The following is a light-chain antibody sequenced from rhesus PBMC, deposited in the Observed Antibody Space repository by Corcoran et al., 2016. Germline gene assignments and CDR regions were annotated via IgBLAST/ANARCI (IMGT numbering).Light chain of an antibody. CDR2: YHTDSDK. CDR1: RGLRVGSSR. V-gene: IGLV5-83*02. J-gene: IGLJ1*01. Sequence: QPVLTQPTSLSASPGASARLTCPLSRGLRVGSSRIFWYQQKPGSPPRYLLNYHTDSDKHQGSGVPSRLSGTKDASANAGILLISGLQSEGEADYYGMIGHNNAYIFGAGTRLTVL. CDR3: MIGHNNAYI.